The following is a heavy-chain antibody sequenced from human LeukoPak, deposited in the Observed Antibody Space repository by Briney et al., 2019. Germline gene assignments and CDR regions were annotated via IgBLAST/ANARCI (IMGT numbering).Heavy chain of an antibody. CDR3: ARADDYVWGSYRSDY. D-gene: IGHD3-16*02. V-gene: IGHV3-30*02. J-gene: IGHJ4*02. Sequence: GGSLRLSCAASGFTFGSYAMHWVRQAPGKGLEWVAFIRYDGSSKYYVDSVKGRFTISRDNPKNTLYLQMNSLRAEDTAVYYCARADDYVWGSYRSDYWGQGTLVTVSS. CDR1: GFTFGSYA. CDR2: IRYDGSSK.